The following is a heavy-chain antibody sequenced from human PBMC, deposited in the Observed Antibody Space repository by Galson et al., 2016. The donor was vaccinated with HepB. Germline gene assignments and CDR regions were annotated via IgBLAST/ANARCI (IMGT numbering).Heavy chain of an antibody. D-gene: IGHD3/OR15-3a*01. CDR2: INGTGTIT. CDR1: GLSFSPYA. V-gene: IGHV3-23*01. Sequence: SLRLSCAASGLSFSPYAVSWVRQAPGKGLEWVSAINGTGTITKYADSVKGRLTISRDNSKNTMYLQGNSLRAEDTAVYYCVRGGLGNYYAYGMDVWGHGTTVTVSS. J-gene: IGHJ6*02. CDR3: VRGGLGNYYAYGMDV.